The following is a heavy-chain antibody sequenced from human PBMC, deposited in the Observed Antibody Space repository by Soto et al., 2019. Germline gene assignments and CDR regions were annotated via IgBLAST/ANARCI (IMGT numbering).Heavy chain of an antibody. Sequence: TSETLCLTCTVADGSSSSSSGYWGWIRQPPGKGLEWIGSIYYSGSTYYNPSLKSRVTISVDTSKNQFSLKLSSVTAADTAVYYCARNWRNFDYWGQGTLVTVSS. CDR2: IYYSGST. CDR3: ARNWRNFDY. J-gene: IGHJ4*02. V-gene: IGHV4-39*01. CDR1: DGSSSSSSGY. D-gene: IGHD1-1*01.